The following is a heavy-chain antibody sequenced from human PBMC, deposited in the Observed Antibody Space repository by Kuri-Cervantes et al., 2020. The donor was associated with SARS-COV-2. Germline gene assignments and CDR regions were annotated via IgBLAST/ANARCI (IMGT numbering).Heavy chain of an antibody. CDR1: GFTFSDYY. CDR2: ISSSGSTI. CDR3: ARVGGDGYNSNWFDP. V-gene: IGHV3-11*04. Sequence: GESLKISCAAPGFTFSDYYMSWIRQAPGKGLEWVSYISSSGSTIYYADSVKGRFTISRDNAKNSLYLQMNSLRAEDTAVYYCARVGGDGYNSNWFDPWGQGTLVTVSS. J-gene: IGHJ5*02. D-gene: IGHD5-24*01.